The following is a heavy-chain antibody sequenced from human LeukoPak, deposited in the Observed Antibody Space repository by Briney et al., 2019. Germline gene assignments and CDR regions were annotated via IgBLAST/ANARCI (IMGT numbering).Heavy chain of an antibody. Sequence: SEALSLTCTVSGXSISSYYGSWIRQPPGKGQEWIGYIYYSGNTYYNPSLKSRVTISVDTSKNQFSLKVNSVTAADMAVYYCARTKPLDPFDFWGQGTLVTVSS. V-gene: IGHV4-59*01. J-gene: IGHJ3*01. CDR1: GXSISSYY. CDR3: ARTKPLDPFDF. CDR2: IYYSGNT.